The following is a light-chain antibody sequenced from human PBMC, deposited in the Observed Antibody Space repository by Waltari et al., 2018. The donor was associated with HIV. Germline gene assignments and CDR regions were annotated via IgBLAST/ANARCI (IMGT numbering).Light chain of an antibody. CDR2: GNS. CDR3: QSYDSSLSGSV. V-gene: IGLV1-40*01. Sequence: GAPGQRVTISCTGSSSNIGAGYDVHWYQQLPGTAPKLLIYGNSNRPSGVPDRFSGSKSGTSASLAITGLQAEDEADYYCQSYDSSLSGSVFGGGTKLTVL. CDR1: SSNIGAGYD. J-gene: IGLJ2*01.